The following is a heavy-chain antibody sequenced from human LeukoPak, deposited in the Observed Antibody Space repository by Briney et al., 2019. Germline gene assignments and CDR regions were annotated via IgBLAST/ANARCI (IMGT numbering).Heavy chain of an antibody. Sequence: ASVKVSCKASGYTFTGYYMHWVRQAPGQGLEWMGWINPNSGGTNYAQDFHGRVTMTRDTSISTAYMELNSLRSDDTAVYYCVRPRDGYTGPFDYWGQGSLVTVSS. J-gene: IGHJ4*02. D-gene: IGHD5-24*01. CDR3: VRPRDGYTGPFDY. CDR2: INPNSGGT. CDR1: GYTFTGYY. V-gene: IGHV1-2*02.